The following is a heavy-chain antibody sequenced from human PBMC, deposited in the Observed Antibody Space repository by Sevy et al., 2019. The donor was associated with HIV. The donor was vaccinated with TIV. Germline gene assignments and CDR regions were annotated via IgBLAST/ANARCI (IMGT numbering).Heavy chain of an antibody. CDR2: IFYEGGN. V-gene: IGHV4-61*01. Sequence: SETLSLTCTVSGGSVTSSRYCWSWIRQPPGKGLQWIGYIFYEGGNFYNPSLSIRVTLSVDRSNNQFSLRLTSVTAADSAVYYCARVRWDYGSGAYYKYYFDSWGQGTQVTVSS. CDR1: GGSVTSSRYC. J-gene: IGHJ4*02. D-gene: IGHD3-10*01. CDR3: ARVRWDYGSGAYYKYYFDS.